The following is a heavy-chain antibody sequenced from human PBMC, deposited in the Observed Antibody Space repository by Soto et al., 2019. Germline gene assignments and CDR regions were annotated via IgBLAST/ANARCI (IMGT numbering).Heavy chain of an antibody. D-gene: IGHD4-4*01. CDR3: ARDPHTVISTGWFDP. V-gene: IGHV4-59*01. Sequence: VRLQESGPGLVKPSETLSLTCTVSGGSINSYYWNWIRQSPGKGLEWIGYIHYSGSTNYNPSLQGRVTISLDRSKNQFSLKLSSVTAADTAVYYCARDPHTVISTGWFDPWGQGTLVTVSS. J-gene: IGHJ5*02. CDR1: GGSINSYY. CDR2: IHYSGST.